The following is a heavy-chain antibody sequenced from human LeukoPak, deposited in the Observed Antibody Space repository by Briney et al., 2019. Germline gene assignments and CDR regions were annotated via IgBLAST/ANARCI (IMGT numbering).Heavy chain of an antibody. CDR2: IYTSGST. Sequence: PSETLSLTCTVSGVSISSGSYYWRWIRQPAGKGLEWIGRIYTSGSTNYNPSLKSRVTISVDTSKNQFSLKLSSVTAADTAVYYCARDRNYGDYFDYWGQGTLVTVSS. CDR3: ARDRNYGDYFDY. D-gene: IGHD4-17*01. V-gene: IGHV4-61*02. CDR1: GVSISSGSYY. J-gene: IGHJ4*02.